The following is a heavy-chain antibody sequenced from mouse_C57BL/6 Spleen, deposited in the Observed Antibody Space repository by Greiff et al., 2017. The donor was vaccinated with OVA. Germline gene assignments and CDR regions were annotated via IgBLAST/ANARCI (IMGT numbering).Heavy chain of an antibody. V-gene: IGHV1-55*01. J-gene: IGHJ3*01. CDR1: GYTFTSYW. CDR3: ATDSAAY. Sequence: QVQLQQPGAELVKPGASVTMSCTASGYTFTSYWITWVKQRPGQGLEWIGDIYPGSGSTNYNEKFKSKATLTVDTSSSTAYMQLSSLTSEDSAVYYCATDSAAYWGQGTLVTVSA. CDR2: IYPGSGST.